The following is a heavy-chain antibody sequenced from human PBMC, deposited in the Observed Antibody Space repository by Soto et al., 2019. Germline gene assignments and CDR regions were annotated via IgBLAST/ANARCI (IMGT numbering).Heavy chain of an antibody. CDR3: ARSYSIRVVVNYYGMDF. V-gene: IGHV1-69*06. D-gene: IGHD3-22*01. J-gene: IGHJ6*02. CDR1: GGXXSSYX. Sequence: SVKVSCKASGGXXSSYXXSWVRQAPGQGLEWMGGIIPIFGTANYAQKFQGRVTITADKSTSTAYMELSSLRSEDTAVYYCARSYSIRVVVNYYGMDFWGQGTTVTVSS. CDR2: IIPIFGTA.